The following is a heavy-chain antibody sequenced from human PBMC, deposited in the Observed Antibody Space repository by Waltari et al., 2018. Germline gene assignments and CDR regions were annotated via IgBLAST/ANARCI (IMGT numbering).Heavy chain of an antibody. V-gene: IGHV4-59*01. Sequence: QVQLQESGPGLVKPSETLSLTCTVSGGSISSYYWSWIRQPPGKGLEWIGYIYYSGSTNHNPSLKSRVTISVDTSKNQFFLKLSSVTAADTAVYYCARIPIVGATDAFDIWGQGTMVTVSS. CDR1: GGSISSYY. CDR2: IYYSGST. J-gene: IGHJ3*02. D-gene: IGHD1-26*01. CDR3: ARIPIVGATDAFDI.